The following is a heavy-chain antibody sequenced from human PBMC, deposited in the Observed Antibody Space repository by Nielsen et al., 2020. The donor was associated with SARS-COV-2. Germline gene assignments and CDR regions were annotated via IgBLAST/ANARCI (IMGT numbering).Heavy chain of an antibody. J-gene: IGHJ6*02. V-gene: IGHV3-30-3*01. CDR3: AKEKFGEFPYYGMDV. D-gene: IGHD3-10*01. CDR1: SFTFSRYA. Sequence: GGSLRLSCAASSFTFSRYAMHWVRQAPGKGLEWVAVISYDGSNKYYADSVKGRFTISRDNANYALFLQMNSLRAEDTAVYYCAKEKFGEFPYYGMDVWGQGTTVTVSS. CDR2: ISYDGSNK.